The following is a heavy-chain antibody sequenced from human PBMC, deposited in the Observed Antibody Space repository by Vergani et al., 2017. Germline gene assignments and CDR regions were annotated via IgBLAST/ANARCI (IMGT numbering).Heavy chain of an antibody. CDR3: ARARQHVEHGGAPYYDFWSGYLQGGWFDP. CDR2: INSDGSST. CDR1: GFTFSSYW. D-gene: IGHD3-3*01. Sequence: EVQLVESGGGLVQPGGSLRLSCAASGFTFSSYWMHWVRQAPGKGLVWVSRINSDGSSTSYADSVKGRFTISRANAKNTLYLQMNSLRAEDTAVYYCARARQHVEHGGAPYYDFWSGYLQGGWFDPWGQGTLVTVSS. V-gene: IGHV3-74*01. J-gene: IGHJ5*02.